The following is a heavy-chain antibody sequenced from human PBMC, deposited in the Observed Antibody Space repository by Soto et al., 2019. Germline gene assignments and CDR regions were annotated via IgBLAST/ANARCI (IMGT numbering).Heavy chain of an antibody. J-gene: IGHJ6*02. CDR1: GFTFSSYW. Sequence: GGSLRLSCAASGFTFSSYWMSWVRQAPGKGLEWVANIKQDGSEKYYVDSVKGRFTISRDNAKNSLYLQMNSLRDEDMAVYYCSRFLYFFWCGYYRRGPQSVWGQGTTVTVSS. CDR2: IKQDGSEK. V-gene: IGHV3-7*01. D-gene: IGHD3-3*01. CDR3: SRFLYFFWCGYYRRGPQSV.